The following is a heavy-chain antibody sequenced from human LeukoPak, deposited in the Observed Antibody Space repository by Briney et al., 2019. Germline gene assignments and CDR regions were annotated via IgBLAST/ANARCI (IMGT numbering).Heavy chain of an antibody. CDR2: IKQDGSEK. J-gene: IGHJ4*02. CDR1: GFTFSSYR. Sequence: GGSLRLSCSASGFTFSSYRMSCVRQAPGKGLEWLANIKQDGSEKYYVDSVKGRFTISRDNAKNSLYLQMNRLRAEDTAVYYCAREGGNTYYYDSSGYYYDCWGQGTLVTVSS. CDR3: AREGGNTYYYDSSGYYYDC. V-gene: IGHV3-7*01. D-gene: IGHD3-22*01.